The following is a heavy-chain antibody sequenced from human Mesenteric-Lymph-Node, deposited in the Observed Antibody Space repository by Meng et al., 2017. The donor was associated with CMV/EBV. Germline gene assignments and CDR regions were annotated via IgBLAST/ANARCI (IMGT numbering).Heavy chain of an antibody. CDR2: TYYRSKWYN. V-gene: IGHV6-1*01. CDR3: ARESSITTERLFDY. D-gene: IGHD2-2*01. J-gene: IGHJ4*02. CDR1: GDSVSSNSAA. Sequence: SQTLSLTCAISGDSVSSNSAAWNWIRQSPSRGLEWLGRTYYRSKWYNDYAVSVKRRITINPDTSKNQFSLRLSSVTAADTAVYYCARESSITTERLFDYWGQGTLVTVSS.